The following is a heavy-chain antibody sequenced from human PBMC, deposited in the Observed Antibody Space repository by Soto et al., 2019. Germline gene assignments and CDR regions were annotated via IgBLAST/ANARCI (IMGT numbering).Heavy chain of an antibody. Sequence: LTCTVSGGSISRGDYSWSWIRQPPGKGLEWIGYMYGAGLTYYNPSLKSRVTISVDKSKNQFSLNLSSVTAADTALYYCARAPAGPSPRWDVWGQGTTVTVSS. V-gene: IGHV4-30-2*01. CDR2: MYGAGLT. D-gene: IGHD3-10*01. CDR1: GGSISRGDYS. CDR3: ARAPAGPSPRWDV. J-gene: IGHJ6*02.